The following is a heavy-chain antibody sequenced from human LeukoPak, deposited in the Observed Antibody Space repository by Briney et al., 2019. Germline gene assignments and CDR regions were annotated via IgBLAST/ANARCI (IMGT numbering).Heavy chain of an antibody. CDR3: ARRHRGGSWGVRDDY. CDR2: INHSGST. Sequence: GSLRLSCAASGFTFSNYWMIWVRQAPGKGLEWIGEINHSGSTNYNPSLKSRVTISVDTSKNQFSLKLSSVTAADTAVYYCARRHRGGSWGVRDDYWGQGTLVTVSS. V-gene: IGHV4-34*01. CDR1: GFTFSNYW. J-gene: IGHJ4*02. D-gene: IGHD2-15*01.